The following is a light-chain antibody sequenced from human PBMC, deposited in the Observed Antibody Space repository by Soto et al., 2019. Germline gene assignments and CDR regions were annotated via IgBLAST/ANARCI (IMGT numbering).Light chain of an antibody. V-gene: IGLV2-14*01. CDR1: SSDGGGYNY. CDR2: DVS. CDR3: SSYTSSSTRLYV. Sequence: QSALTQPASVSGSPGQSITISCTGTSSDGGGYNYVSWYQQHPGKAPKLMIYDVSNRPSGVSNRFSGSKSGNTAALTISGLQAEDDADYYCSSYTSSSTRLYVFGTGTKVTVL. J-gene: IGLJ1*01.